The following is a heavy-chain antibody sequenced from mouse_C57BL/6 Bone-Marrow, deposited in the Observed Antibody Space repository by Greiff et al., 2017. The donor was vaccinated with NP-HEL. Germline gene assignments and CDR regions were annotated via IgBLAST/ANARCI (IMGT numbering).Heavy chain of an antibody. CDR3: ARGDYGSSRFGYAMDY. CDR2: LYPGDGDT. Sequence: VQLQQSGAELVKPGASVKISCKASGYAFRSYWMNWVKERPGKGLEWIGQLYPGDGDTKYTGKCKGKATLTADKSSSTAYMQVSSLTSEDSEVYFCARGDYGSSRFGYAMDYWGQGTSVTVSS. CDR1: GYAFRSYW. V-gene: IGHV1-80*01. J-gene: IGHJ4*01. D-gene: IGHD1-1*01.